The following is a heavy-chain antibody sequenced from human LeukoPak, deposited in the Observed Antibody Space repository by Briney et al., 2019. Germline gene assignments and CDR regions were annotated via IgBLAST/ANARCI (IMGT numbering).Heavy chain of an antibody. Sequence: GGSLRLSCAASGFTFSSYGMHWVRQAQGKGLEWVAVIWYGGSNKYYADSVKGRFTISRDNSKNTLYLQMNSLRAEDTAVYYCARDAINYYDSSGYYYIRGQGTLVTVSS. V-gene: IGHV3-33*08. CDR1: GFTFSSYG. J-gene: IGHJ4*02. D-gene: IGHD3-22*01. CDR2: IWYGGSNK. CDR3: ARDAINYYDSSGYYYI.